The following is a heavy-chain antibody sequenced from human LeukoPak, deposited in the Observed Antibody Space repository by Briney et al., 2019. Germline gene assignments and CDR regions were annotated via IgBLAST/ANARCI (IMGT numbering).Heavy chain of an antibody. CDR2: IYYSGST. J-gene: IGHJ4*02. CDR1: GGSISSYY. D-gene: IGHD2-15*01. V-gene: IGHV4-59*08. Sequence: SETLSLTCTVSGGSISSYYWSWIRQPPGKGLEWIGYIYYSGSTNYNPSLKSRVTISVDTSKNQFSLKLSSVTAADTAVYYCASTYCSGGSCYLALEYWGQGTLV. CDR3: ASTYCSGGSCYLALEY.